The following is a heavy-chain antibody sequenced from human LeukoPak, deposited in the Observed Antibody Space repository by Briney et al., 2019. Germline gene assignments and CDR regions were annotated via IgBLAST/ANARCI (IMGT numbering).Heavy chain of an antibody. CDR2: ISSSSSTI. D-gene: IGHD2-2*01. CDR3: ARDTARGKVPDYFDY. Sequence: PGGSLRLSCAASGFTFSSYSMNWVRQAPGKGLEWVSYISSSSSTIYYADSVKGRFTISRDNAKNSLYLQMNSLRAEDTAVYYCARDTARGKVPDYFDYWGQETLVTVSS. CDR1: GFTFSSYS. V-gene: IGHV3-48*01. J-gene: IGHJ4*02.